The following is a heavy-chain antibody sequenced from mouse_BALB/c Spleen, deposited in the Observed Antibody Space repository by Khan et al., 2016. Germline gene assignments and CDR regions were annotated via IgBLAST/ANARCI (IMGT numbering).Heavy chain of an antibody. CDR3: ANDIYFPAWFAY. V-gene: IGHV3-2*02. Sequence: EVQLQESGPGLVKPSQSLSLTCTVTGYSITSDYAWNWIRQFPGNRLEWLGYITYSGSTTYNPSLKSRISITRDTSKNQFFLQLNSVTTEDTATYYCANDIYFPAWFAYWRQGTLVTVSA. J-gene: IGHJ3*01. CDR2: ITYSGST. CDR1: GYSITSDYA. D-gene: IGHD2-3*01.